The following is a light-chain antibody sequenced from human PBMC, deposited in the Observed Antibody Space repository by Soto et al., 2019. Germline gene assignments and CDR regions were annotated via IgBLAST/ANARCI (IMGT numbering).Light chain of an antibody. CDR1: SSNIGAGYD. CDR3: QSYDSSLSVV. V-gene: IGLV1-40*01. Sequence: QAVVTQPPSVSGAPGQRVTISCTGSSSNIGAGYDVHWYQQLPGTAPKLLIYGNSNRPSGVPDRFSGSKSGTSASLAITKLQAEDEADYYCQSYDSSLSVVFGGGPKLTVL. CDR2: GNS. J-gene: IGLJ2*01.